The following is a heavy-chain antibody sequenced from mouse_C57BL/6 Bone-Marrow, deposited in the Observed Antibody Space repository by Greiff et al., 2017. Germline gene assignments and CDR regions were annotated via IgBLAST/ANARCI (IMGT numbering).Heavy chain of an antibody. J-gene: IGHJ4*01. CDR3: ARLVAPYYAMDY. D-gene: IGHD1-1*01. Sequence: VQLQQPGAELVMPGASVKLSCKASGYTFTSYWMHWVKQRPGQGLEWIGEIDPSDSYTNYNQKFKGKSTLTVDTSSSTAYMELNSLTSEDSAVYYCARLVAPYYAMDYWGQGTSVTVSS. V-gene: IGHV1-69*01. CDR1: GYTFTSYW. CDR2: IDPSDSYT.